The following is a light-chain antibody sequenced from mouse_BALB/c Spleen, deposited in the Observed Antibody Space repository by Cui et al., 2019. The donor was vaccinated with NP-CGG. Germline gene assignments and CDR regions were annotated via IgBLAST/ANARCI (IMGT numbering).Light chain of an antibody. V-gene: IGLV1*01. CDR1: IGTVTTNNY. Sequence: QAVVTQESALPTSPGETVTLTCRSSIGTVTTNNYANWVQEKPDHLFTGLIGNTNNRAPGVPARFSGSLIGDKAALTITGAQTEDEAIYFCALWYSNHWVFGGGTKLTVL. J-gene: IGLJ1*01. CDR2: NTN. CDR3: ALWYSNHWV.